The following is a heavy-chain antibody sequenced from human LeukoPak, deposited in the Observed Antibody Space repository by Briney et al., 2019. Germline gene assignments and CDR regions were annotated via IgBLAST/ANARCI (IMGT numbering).Heavy chain of an antibody. D-gene: IGHD2-15*01. Sequence: GRSLRLSCAASGFTFSSYSMSWVRQAPGKGLEWGSYISSSSSTIYYADSVKGRFTISRDNAKNSLYLQMNSLRAEDTAVYYCARDPRYCSGGSCYRAFDIWGQGTMVTVSS. CDR3: ARDPRYCSGGSCYRAFDI. V-gene: IGHV3-48*01. CDR1: GFTFSSYS. J-gene: IGHJ3*02. CDR2: ISSSSSTI.